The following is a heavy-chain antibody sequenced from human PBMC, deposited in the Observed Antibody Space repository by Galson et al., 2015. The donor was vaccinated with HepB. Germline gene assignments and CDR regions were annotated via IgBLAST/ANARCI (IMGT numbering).Heavy chain of an antibody. CDR3: ARIVGSNYIGWAVDI. CDR1: GDSVSSNSAS. J-gene: IGHJ3*02. CDR2: TYYRSKWYN. Sequence: CAISGDSVSSNSASWNRIRQSPSRGLEWLGRTYYRSKWYNDYAVSVKSRITINPDTSKNQFSLQLNSMIPEDTAVYYCARIVGSNYIGWAVDIWGQGTMVTVSS. V-gene: IGHV6-1*01. D-gene: IGHD2-15*01.